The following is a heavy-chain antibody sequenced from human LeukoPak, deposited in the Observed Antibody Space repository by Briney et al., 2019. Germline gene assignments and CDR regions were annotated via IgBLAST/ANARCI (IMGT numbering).Heavy chain of an antibody. CDR2: IYTSGST. J-gene: IGHJ5*02. V-gene: IGHV4-4*07. Sequence: SETLSLTCTVSGGSISSYYWSWIRQPAGKGLEWIGRIYTSGSTNYNPSLKSRVTMSVDTSKNQFSLKLSSVTAADTAVYFCARDLSYYYGSGHNKWVDPWGQGTLVTVSS. D-gene: IGHD3-10*01. CDR1: GGSISSYY. CDR3: ARDLSYYYGSGHNKWVDP.